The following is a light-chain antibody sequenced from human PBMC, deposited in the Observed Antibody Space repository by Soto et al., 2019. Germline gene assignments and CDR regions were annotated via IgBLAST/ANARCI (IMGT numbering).Light chain of an antibody. CDR1: SSDIGAFNH. J-gene: IGLJ1*01. V-gene: IGLV2-14*03. CDR3: SSYTSSSSYV. CDR2: DVI. Sequence: QSVLTQPASVSDSPGQSITISCIGTSSDIGAFNHVSWHQQHPGKAPKLIIYDVINRPSGVSNRFSGSKTGNTASLIISGLQAEDEADYYCSSYTSSSSYVFGYGTKVTVL.